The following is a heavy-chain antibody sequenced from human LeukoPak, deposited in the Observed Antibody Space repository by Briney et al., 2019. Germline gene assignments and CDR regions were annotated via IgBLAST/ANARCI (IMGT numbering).Heavy chain of an antibody. CDR1: GGSISSYY. J-gene: IGHJ4*02. Sequence: SETLSLTCTVSGGSISSYYWSWIRQPPGKGLEWIGYIYYSGSTNYNPSLKSRVTISVDTSKNQFSLKLSSVTAADTAVYYCARRHYCSGGSCYSGSDYFDYWGQGTLVTVS. V-gene: IGHV4-59*08. CDR2: IYYSGST. CDR3: ARRHYCSGGSCYSGSDYFDY. D-gene: IGHD2-15*01.